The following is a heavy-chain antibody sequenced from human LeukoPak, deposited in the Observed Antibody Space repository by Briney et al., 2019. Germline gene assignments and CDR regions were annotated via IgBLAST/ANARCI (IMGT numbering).Heavy chain of an antibody. CDR2: LYPGDSDT. J-gene: IGHJ4*02. CDR3: ARGYCSSTSCYGDFDF. CDR1: GCNFTNYW. V-gene: IGHV5-51*01. Sequence: GESLKISCKVSGCNFTNYWIGWVRQMPGKGLDWRGILYPGDSDTRYSPSFQGQVTISADKSINTAYLQWSSLKASDTAIYYCARGYCSSTSCYGDFDFWGQGTLVTVSS. D-gene: IGHD2-2*01.